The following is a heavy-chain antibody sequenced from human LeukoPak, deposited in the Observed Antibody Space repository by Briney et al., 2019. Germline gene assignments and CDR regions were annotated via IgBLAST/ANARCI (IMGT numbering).Heavy chain of an antibody. J-gene: IGHJ4*02. V-gene: IGHV3-23*01. CDR2: VCGSGSGT. CDR1: GFTFSSYA. CDR3: AKNGVASCXXSNDN. D-gene: IGHD2-15*01. Sequence: PGGSLRLSCAASGFTFSSYAMSWVRQAPGKGREWVSVVCGSGSGTYYADSVKGRFTISRDNSQNTLYLQMNRLRAEDTAVYYCAKNGVASCXXSNDNWGQGTLVTVSS.